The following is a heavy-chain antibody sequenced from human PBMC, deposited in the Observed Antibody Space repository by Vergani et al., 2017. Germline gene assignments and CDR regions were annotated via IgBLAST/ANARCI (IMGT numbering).Heavy chain of an antibody. D-gene: IGHD3-3*01. V-gene: IGHV3-30*02. CDR1: GFTFSSYG. Sequence: QVQLVESGGGVVQPGGSLRLSCAASGFTFSSYGMHWVRQAPGKGLEWVAFIRYDGSNKYYADSVKGRFTISRDNSKNTLYLQMNSLRAEDTAVYYCAKDSIFDSATLYYYYGMDVWGQGP. CDR3: AKDSIFDSATLYYYYGMDV. J-gene: IGHJ6*02. CDR2: IRYDGSNK.